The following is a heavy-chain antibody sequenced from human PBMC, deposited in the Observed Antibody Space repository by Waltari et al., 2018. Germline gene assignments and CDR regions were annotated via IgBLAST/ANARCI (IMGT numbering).Heavy chain of an antibody. CDR1: GVTLRVCG. CDR2: MNKDGSER. CDR3: ARDSPDKHWKFFGNDH. V-gene: IGHV3-7*01. Sequence: EVQLGESGGGMDHPGGSVTPACGGAGVTLRVCGVTWVRQAPGKGLEWVATMNKDGSERYYVDSVRGRFIISKDDAKNSLSLEMNILAVEDTAIYYCARDSPDKHWKFFGNDHWGQGTLVNVSP. J-gene: IGHJ4*02. D-gene: IGHD1-1*01.